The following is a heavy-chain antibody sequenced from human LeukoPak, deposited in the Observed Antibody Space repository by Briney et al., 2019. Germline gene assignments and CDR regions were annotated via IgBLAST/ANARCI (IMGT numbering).Heavy chain of an antibody. Sequence: PSETLSLTCAVSGASITSCYWSWVRQSAGKGLEWIGRLYTTGTTNYNPSLKCRVTMSGDSSKNQLSLTLTSVTAADTAVYYCVRDGANWEEPNDAFDTWGQGTLVTVSS. D-gene: IGHD1-26*01. CDR2: LYTTGTT. V-gene: IGHV4-4*07. J-gene: IGHJ3*02. CDR1: GASITSCY. CDR3: VRDGANWEEPNDAFDT.